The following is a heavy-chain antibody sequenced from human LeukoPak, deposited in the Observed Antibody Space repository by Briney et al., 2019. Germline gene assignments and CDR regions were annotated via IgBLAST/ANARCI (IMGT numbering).Heavy chain of an antibody. V-gene: IGHV1-69*01. CDR1: GGTFSSSA. CDR3: ARTGTDGSGINKLDY. Sequence: GSSMKVSSKASGGTFSSSAIRWVRQATGQGLEWMGGSIPIFGTANYAQKFQGRVTITADESTSTAYMELSSLRSEDTAVYYCARTGTDGSGINKLDYWGQGTLVTVSS. D-gene: IGHD3-10*01. J-gene: IGHJ4*02. CDR2: SIPIFGTA.